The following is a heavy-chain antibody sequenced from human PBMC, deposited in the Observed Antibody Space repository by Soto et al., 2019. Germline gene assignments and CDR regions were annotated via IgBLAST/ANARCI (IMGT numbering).Heavy chain of an antibody. J-gene: IGHJ4*02. CDR1: GCSISSSSYY. CDR2: IYYSGST. V-gene: IGHV4-39*01. D-gene: IGHD3-9*01. CDR3: ARRPDDILTGPGPFDY. Sequence: SETLSLTCTVSGCSISSSSYYWGWIRQPPGKGLEWIGSIYYSGSTYYNPSLKSRVTISVDTSKNQFSLKLSSVTAADTAVYYCARRPDDILTGPGPFDYWGQGTLVTVS.